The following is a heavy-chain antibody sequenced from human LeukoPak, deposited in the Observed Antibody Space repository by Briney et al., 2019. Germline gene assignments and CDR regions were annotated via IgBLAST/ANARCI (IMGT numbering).Heavy chain of an antibody. CDR2: IYTSGST. J-gene: IGHJ4*02. Sequence: SETLSLTCTVSGGSISSGSYYWSWIRQPAGKGLEWIGRIYTSGSTNYNPSLKSRVTISVDTSKNQFSLKLSSVTAADTAVYYCARCRGLACYFDYWGQGTLVTVSS. D-gene: IGHD3-10*01. V-gene: IGHV4-61*02. CDR3: ARCRGLACYFDY. CDR1: GGSISSGSYY.